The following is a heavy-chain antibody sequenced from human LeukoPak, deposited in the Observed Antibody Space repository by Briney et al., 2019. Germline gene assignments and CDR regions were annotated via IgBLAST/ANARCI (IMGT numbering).Heavy chain of an antibody. Sequence: PSETLSLTCAVYVGSFSGYYWSWIRQPPGKGLEWIGEINHSGSTNYNPSLKSRVTISVDTSKNQFSLKLSSVTAADTAVYYCARPRAAHYYYYYMDVWGKGTTVSVSS. CDR2: INHSGST. J-gene: IGHJ6*03. CDR1: VGSFSGYY. V-gene: IGHV4-34*01. CDR3: ARPRAAHYYYYYMDV. D-gene: IGHD3-10*01.